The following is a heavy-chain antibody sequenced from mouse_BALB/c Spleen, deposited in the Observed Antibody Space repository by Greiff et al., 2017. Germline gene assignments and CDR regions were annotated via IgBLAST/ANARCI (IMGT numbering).Heavy chain of an antibody. J-gene: IGHJ1*01. D-gene: IGHD1-1*01. Sequence: EVQLQQSGPELVKPGASVKIPCKASGYTFTDYNMDWVKQSHGKSLEWIGDINPNNGGTIYNQKFKGKATLTVDKSSSTAYMELRSLTSEDTAVYYCARGEISYYYGSSLSYWYFDVWGAGTTVTVSS. CDR1: GYTFTDYN. CDR3: ARGEISYYYGSSLSYWYFDV. V-gene: IGHV1-18*01. CDR2: INPNNGGT.